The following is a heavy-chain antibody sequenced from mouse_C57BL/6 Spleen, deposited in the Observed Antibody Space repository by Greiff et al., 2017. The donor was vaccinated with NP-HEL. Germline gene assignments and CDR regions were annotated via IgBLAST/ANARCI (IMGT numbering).Heavy chain of an antibody. CDR2: IHPNSGST. D-gene: IGHD2-2*01. CDR1: GYTFTSYW. Sequence: QVQLQQPGAELVKPGASVKLSCKASGYTFTSYWMHWVKQRPGQGLEWIGMIHPNSGSTNYNEKFKSKATLTVDKSSSTAYMQLSSLTSEDSAVYYCARDGYDKNFDVWGTRTTVTVAS. J-gene: IGHJ1*03. CDR3: ARDGYDKNFDV. V-gene: IGHV1-64*01.